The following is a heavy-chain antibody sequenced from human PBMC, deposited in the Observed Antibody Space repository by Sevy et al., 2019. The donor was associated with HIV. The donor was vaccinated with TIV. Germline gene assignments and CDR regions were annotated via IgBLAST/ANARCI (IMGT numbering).Heavy chain of an antibody. CDR1: GFTFSDYY. V-gene: IGHV3-11*01. Sequence: SLRLSCAASGFTFSDYYMSWIRQAPGKGLECVSYISGSGTTIYYADSVKGRFTISRDNAKNSLYLQMNSLRAEDTAVYYCARARYNFGYYFDYWGQGTLVTVSS. CDR2: ISGSGTTI. CDR3: ARARYNFGYYFDY. J-gene: IGHJ4*02. D-gene: IGHD1-1*01.